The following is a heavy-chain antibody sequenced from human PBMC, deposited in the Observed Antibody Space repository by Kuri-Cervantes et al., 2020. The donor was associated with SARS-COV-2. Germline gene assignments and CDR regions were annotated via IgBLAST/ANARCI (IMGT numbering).Heavy chain of an antibody. CDR1: GFTVSSNY. J-gene: IGHJ4*02. D-gene: IGHD1-26*01. V-gene: IGHV3-66*01. Sequence: GGSLRLSCAASGFTVSSNYMSWVRQAPGKGLEWVSAIYSGGSTYYEDYVKGRFTISRDNSKNSLYLQMNSLRAEDTAVYYCARDRGLYGGSYPRDYWGQGTLVTVSS. CDR3: ARDRGLYGGSYPRDY. CDR2: IYSGGST.